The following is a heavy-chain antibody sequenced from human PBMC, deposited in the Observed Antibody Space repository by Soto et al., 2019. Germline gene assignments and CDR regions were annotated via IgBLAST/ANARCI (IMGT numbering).Heavy chain of an antibody. Sequence: GGSLRLSCAASGFTFSSYAMSWVRQAPGKGLEWVSAISGSGGSTYYADSVKGRFTISRDNSKNTLYLQMNSLRAEDTAVYYCAKAAHNVLVGYCSGGSCSYHFDYWGQGTLVTVSS. CDR3: AKAAHNVLVGYCSGGSCSYHFDY. D-gene: IGHD2-15*01. CDR2: ISGSGGST. CDR1: GFTFSSYA. J-gene: IGHJ4*02. V-gene: IGHV3-23*01.